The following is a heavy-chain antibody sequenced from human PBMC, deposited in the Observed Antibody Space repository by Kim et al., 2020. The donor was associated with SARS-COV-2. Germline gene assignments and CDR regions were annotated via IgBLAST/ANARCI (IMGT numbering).Heavy chain of an antibody. D-gene: IGHD6-19*01. V-gene: IGHV3-7*03. J-gene: IGHJ6*02. Sequence: GGSLRLSCAASGFTFTIYWMSWVRQAPGKGLEWVANIKQDGSDKYYVDSVKGRFTISRDNAKNSLYLQMNSLRAEDTAVYYCAREYNSGWYAGDYYYGMDVWGQGTTVTVSS. CDR2: IKQDGSDK. CDR3: AREYNSGWYAGDYYYGMDV. CDR1: GFTFTIYW.